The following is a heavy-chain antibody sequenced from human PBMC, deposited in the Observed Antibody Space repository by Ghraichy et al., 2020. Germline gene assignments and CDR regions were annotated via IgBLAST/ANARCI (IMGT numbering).Heavy chain of an antibody. D-gene: IGHD5-24*01. CDR3: ARDLKGDGFDY. J-gene: IGHJ4*02. CDR1: GFTFSDHY. Sequence: SLNISCAASGFTFSDHYMDWVRQAPGKGLEWVGRTRNKANSYTTEYAASVKGRFTISRDDSKNSLYLQMNSLKTEDTAVYYCARDLKGDGFDYWGQGTLVTVSS. CDR2: TRNKANSYTT. V-gene: IGHV3-72*01.